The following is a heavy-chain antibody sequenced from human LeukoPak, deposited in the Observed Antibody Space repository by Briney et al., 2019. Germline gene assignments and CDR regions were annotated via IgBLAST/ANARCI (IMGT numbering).Heavy chain of an antibody. Sequence: AGSLRLSCAASGFTFSNYWMHWVRQAPGKGPVWVSRITSDGSSTSYADSVKGRFTISRDNVKNTLFLQMSSLRAEDTAMYYCARDGSLPDYWGQGTLVTVSS. CDR1: GFTFSNYW. V-gene: IGHV3-74*01. J-gene: IGHJ4*02. D-gene: IGHD1-26*01. CDR3: ARDGSLPDY. CDR2: ITSDGSST.